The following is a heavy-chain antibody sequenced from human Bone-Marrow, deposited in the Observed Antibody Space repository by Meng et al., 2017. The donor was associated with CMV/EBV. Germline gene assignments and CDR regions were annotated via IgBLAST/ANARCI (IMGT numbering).Heavy chain of an antibody. CDR2: MYYSGNT. CDR1: GGSISSYY. D-gene: IGHD2-2*01. J-gene: IGHJ5*02. Sequence: SETLSLTCTVSGGSISSYYWSWIRQPPGKGLQWIGYMYYSGNTNYNPSLKSRVTISVDTSKNQFSLKLTSVTAADTAVYYCARGHGGSCSSTSCYHRGNWFDPWGQGTLVTVSS. CDR3: ARGHGGSCSSTSCYHRGNWFDP. V-gene: IGHV4-59*01.